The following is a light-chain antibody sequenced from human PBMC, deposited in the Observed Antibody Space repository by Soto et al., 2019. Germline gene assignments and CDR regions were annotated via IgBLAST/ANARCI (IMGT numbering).Light chain of an antibody. CDR2: DAS. V-gene: IGKV1-33*01. J-gene: IGKJ1*01. CDR1: QAINNY. Sequence: DIQMTQSPSSLSASVGDRVTITCQASQAINNYLHWYQQKPGKAPKLLIYDASNLEKGAPPRFSGSGSGTDFTFDISSLQPEDVATYYCQHHHNRPHFGQGTKVDIK. CDR3: QHHHNRPH.